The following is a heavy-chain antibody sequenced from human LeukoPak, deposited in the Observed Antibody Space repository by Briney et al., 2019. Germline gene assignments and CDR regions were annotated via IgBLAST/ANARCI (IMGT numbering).Heavy chain of an antibody. Sequence: ASVKVSCKASGYTFTSYGISWVRQAPGQGLEWMGWISAYNGNTNYAQKLQGRVTMTTDTSTSTAYMELRSLRSDDTAVYYCARDVVIEMATIRSHYYNYGMDVWGQGTTVTVSS. CDR1: GYTFTSYG. J-gene: IGHJ6*02. D-gene: IGHD5-24*01. CDR3: ARDVVIEMATIRSHYYNYGMDV. V-gene: IGHV1-18*01. CDR2: ISAYNGNT.